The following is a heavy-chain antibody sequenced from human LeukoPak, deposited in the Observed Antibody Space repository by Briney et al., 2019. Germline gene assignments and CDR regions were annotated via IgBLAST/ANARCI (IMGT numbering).Heavy chain of an antibody. CDR2: ISAYNGNT. D-gene: IGHD6-6*01. CDR1: GYTFTSYG. V-gene: IGHV1-18*01. Sequence: ASVKVSCKASGYTFTSYGISWVRQAPGQGLEWMGWISAYNGNTNYAQKLQGRVTMTTDTSTSTAYMELRSLRSDDTAVYYCATESSSSISYYFDYWGQGTLVTVSS. CDR3: ATESSSSISYYFDY. J-gene: IGHJ4*02.